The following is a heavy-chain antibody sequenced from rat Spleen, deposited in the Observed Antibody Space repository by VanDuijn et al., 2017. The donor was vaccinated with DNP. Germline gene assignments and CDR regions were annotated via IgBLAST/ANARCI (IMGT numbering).Heavy chain of an antibody. CDR3: ARHRTIAAIFDY. Sequence: EVQLVESGGGLVQPGRSLKLSCVASGFTFSSYWMYWIRQAPGKGLEWVASINTDGGSTYYPDSVRGRFTISRDYARSTLYLQMDSLRSEDTATYHCARHRTIAAIFDYWGQGVMVTVSS. CDR1: GFTFSSYW. V-gene: IGHV5-58*01. CDR2: INTDGGST. J-gene: IGHJ2*01. D-gene: IGHD1-2*01.